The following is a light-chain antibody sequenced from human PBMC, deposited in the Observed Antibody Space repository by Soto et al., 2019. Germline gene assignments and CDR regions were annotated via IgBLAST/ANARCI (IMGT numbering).Light chain of an antibody. Sequence: QSALTQPASVSGSPGQSIAISCTGTSSDVGSYNLVSWYQQHPGKAPKLMIYEDTKRPSGVSDRFSGSKSGNTASLTISGLQAEDEVDYYCCSYATSSTYGFGTGTKVTVL. CDR1: SSDVGSYNL. CDR2: EDT. J-gene: IGLJ1*01. CDR3: CSYATSSTYG. V-gene: IGLV2-23*01.